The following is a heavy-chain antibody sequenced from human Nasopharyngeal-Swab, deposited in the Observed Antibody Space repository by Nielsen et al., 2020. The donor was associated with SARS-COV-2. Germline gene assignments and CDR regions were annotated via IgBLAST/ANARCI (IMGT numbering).Heavy chain of an antibody. CDR3: AKDHQLIRNYYYYDMDV. V-gene: IGHV3-30*18. Sequence: WIRQPPGKGLEWMAVISYDGIKKYYADSMKGRFTLSRDNSKNTLYLQMNSLRTEDTAVYYCAKDHQLIRNYYYYDMDVWGQGTTVTVSS. J-gene: IGHJ6*02. D-gene: IGHD2-8*01. CDR2: ISYDGIKK.